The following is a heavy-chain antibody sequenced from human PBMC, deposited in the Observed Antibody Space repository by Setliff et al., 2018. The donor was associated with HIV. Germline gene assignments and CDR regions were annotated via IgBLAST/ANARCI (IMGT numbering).Heavy chain of an antibody. J-gene: IGHJ5*02. V-gene: IGHV4-39*01. D-gene: IGHD2-21*02. Sequence: SETLSLTCTVSGDSISRDFYYWGWIRQPPGKGLEWIGNIYYSGSTYYNPSLKSRVTISVDTSKNQFSLKLSSVTAADTAVYYCAGSIVVVTAAPLTWGQGTLVTVSS. CDR1: GDSISRDFYY. CDR3: AGSIVVVTAAPLT. CDR2: IYYSGST.